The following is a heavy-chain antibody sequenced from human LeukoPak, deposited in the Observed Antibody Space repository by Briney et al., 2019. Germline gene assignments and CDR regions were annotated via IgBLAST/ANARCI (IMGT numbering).Heavy chain of an antibody. CDR1: GFTFSSYA. V-gene: IGHV3-30*01. Sequence: AGSLRLSCAASGFTFSSYAMHWVRQAPGKGLEWVAVISYDGSNKYYADSVKGRFTISRDNSKNPLYLQMNSLRAEDTAVYYCARDGCASSTSCYPYYYYYYMDVWGKGTTVTVSS. J-gene: IGHJ6*03. CDR3: ARDGCASSTSCYPYYYYYYMDV. D-gene: IGHD2-2*01. CDR2: ISYDGSNK.